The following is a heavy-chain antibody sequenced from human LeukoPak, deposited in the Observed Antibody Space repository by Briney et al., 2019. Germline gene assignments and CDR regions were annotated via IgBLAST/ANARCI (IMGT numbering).Heavy chain of an antibody. Sequence: TGGSLRLSCAASGFTFSSYAMSWVRQAPGKGLEWVSAISGSGGSTYYADSVKGRFTISRDNAKNSLYLQMNSLRAEDTAVYYCTSFPLGPYYYDSSGYFDYWGQGTLVTVSS. CDR2: ISGSGGST. CDR1: GFTFSSYA. CDR3: TSFPLGPYYYDSSGYFDY. J-gene: IGHJ4*02. D-gene: IGHD3-22*01. V-gene: IGHV3-23*01.